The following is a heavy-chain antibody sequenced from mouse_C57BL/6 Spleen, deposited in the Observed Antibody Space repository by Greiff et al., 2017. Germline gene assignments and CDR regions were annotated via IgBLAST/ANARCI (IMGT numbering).Heavy chain of an antibody. CDR3: ALYYGSSYPYAMDY. CDR2: IAPSDSNT. J-gene: IGHJ4*01. D-gene: IGHD1-1*01. V-gene: IGHV1-69*01. Sequence: QVQLQQPGAELVMPGASVKLSCKASGYTFTSYWMHWVKQRPGQGLEWIGEIAPSDSNTNYNQKFKGKSTLTVDKSSSTAYMQLSSLTSEDSAVYYCALYYGSSYPYAMDYWGQGTSVTVSS. CDR1: GYTFTSYW.